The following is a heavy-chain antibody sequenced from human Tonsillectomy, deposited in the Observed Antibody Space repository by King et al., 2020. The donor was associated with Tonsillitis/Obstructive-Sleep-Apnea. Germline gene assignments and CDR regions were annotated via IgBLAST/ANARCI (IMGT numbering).Heavy chain of an antibody. V-gene: IGHV3-48*03. Sequence: VQLVQSGGGLVQPGGSLRLSCAASEFTFSTYEMNWVRQAPGKGLEWVSYISRSGTTIYYADSVKGRFTISRDNAQNSLYLQMNSLRAEDTAVYYCARESQLWTQFDFWGQRTLVTVSS. CDR2: ISRSGTTI. CDR3: ARESQLWTQFDF. D-gene: IGHD5-18*01. CDR1: EFTFSTYE. J-gene: IGHJ4*02.